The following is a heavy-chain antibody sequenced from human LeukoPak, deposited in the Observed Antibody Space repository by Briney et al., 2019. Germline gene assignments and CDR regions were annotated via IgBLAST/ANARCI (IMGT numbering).Heavy chain of an antibody. CDR2: INPSSSST. V-gene: IGHV1-46*01. CDR3: AREGRRDGYNFHDFDY. D-gene: IGHD5-24*01. J-gene: IGHJ4*02. CDR1: GYTFTSYY. Sequence: ASVKVSCKASGYTFTSYYMHWVRQAPGQGLEWMGIINPSSSSTSYAQKFQGRVTMTRDTSTSTIYMELGSLRSGDTAVYYCAREGRRDGYNFHDFDYWGQGTLVTVSS.